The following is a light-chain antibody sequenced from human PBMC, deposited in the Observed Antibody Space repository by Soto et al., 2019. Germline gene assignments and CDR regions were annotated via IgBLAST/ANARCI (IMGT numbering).Light chain of an antibody. V-gene: IGLV1-40*01. CDR3: QSYDSSLSGGVV. CDR1: SSNIGAGYD. J-gene: IGLJ2*01. Sequence: QSVLTQPPSVCGAPGQRVTISCTGSSSNIGAGYDVHWYQQLPGTAPKLLIYGNRNRPSGVPDRFSGSKSGTSASLAITGLQAEDGAEYYCQSYDSSLSGGVVFGGGTKLTVL. CDR2: GNR.